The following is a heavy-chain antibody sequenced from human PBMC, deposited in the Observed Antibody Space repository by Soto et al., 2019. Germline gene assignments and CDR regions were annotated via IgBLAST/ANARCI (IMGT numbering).Heavy chain of an antibody. CDR1: GHTFTSYA. CDR2: INAGNGNT. CDR3: ARDPGVYHYGDNLIVAAGRQAMDV. Sequence: QVQLVQSGAEVKKPGASVKVSCKASGHTFTSYAMHWVRQAPGQRLEWMGWINAGNGNTKYSQKFQGRVTITRDTSASTAYMELSSLRSEDTAVYYCARDPGVYHYGDNLIVAAGRQAMDVWGQGTTVTVSS. D-gene: IGHD4-17*01. V-gene: IGHV1-3*01. J-gene: IGHJ6*02.